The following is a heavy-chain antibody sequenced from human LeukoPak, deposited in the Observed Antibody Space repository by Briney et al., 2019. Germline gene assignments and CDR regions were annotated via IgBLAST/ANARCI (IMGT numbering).Heavy chain of an antibody. Sequence: GGSLRLSCAASGFTVSNNYMSWVRQAPGKGLEWVSAISGSGGSTYYADPVKGRFTISRDNSKNTLYLQMNSLRAEDTAVYYCANHATTEGYFDYWGQGTLVTVSS. V-gene: IGHV3-23*01. CDR2: ISGSGGST. D-gene: IGHD4-17*01. J-gene: IGHJ4*02. CDR1: GFTVSNNY. CDR3: ANHATTEGYFDY.